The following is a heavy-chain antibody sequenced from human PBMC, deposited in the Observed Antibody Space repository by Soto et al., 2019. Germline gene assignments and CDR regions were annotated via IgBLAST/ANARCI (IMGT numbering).Heavy chain of an antibody. CDR1: GESVSSSNW. Sequence: QVQLQESGPGLVKPSGTLSLTCAVSGESVSSSNWWSWVRQSPGKGLEWMGGIYHSGSAHYNPSLKSRATISLDKSKNQFSLRLTSVTAADTAVYYCARVPGVVVSADDAFDIWGPGTRVIVSS. CDR3: ARVPGVVVSADDAFDI. J-gene: IGHJ3*02. D-gene: IGHD2-21*02. CDR2: IYHSGSA. V-gene: IGHV4-4*02.